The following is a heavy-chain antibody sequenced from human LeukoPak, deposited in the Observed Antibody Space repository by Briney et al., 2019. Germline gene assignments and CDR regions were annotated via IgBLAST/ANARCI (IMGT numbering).Heavy chain of an antibody. D-gene: IGHD4-17*01. CDR2: ISGSGGST. J-gene: IGHJ4*02. Sequence: PGGSLRLSCAASGFTFSSYAMSWVRQPPGKGLEWVSAISGSGGSTYYADSVKGRFTISRDNSKNTLYLQMNSLRAEDTAVYYCAKDLKLKVYGDYYFDYWGQGTLVTVSS. CDR1: GFTFSSYA. V-gene: IGHV3-23*01. CDR3: AKDLKLKVYGDYYFDY.